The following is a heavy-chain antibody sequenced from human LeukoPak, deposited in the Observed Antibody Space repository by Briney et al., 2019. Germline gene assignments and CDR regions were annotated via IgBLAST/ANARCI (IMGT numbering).Heavy chain of an antibody. V-gene: IGHV4-59*01. CDR2: IYYSGST. D-gene: IGHD1-26*01. CDR1: GNSISSYY. CDR3: ARGTIVGPVPFEY. J-gene: IGHJ4*02. Sequence: PSETLSLTCTVSGNSISSYYWSWIRQSPGKGLEWIGYIYYSGSTNNNPSLKSRVTISVDTSKNQFSLKLSSVTAADTAVYHCARGTIVGPVPFEYWGQGTLVTVSS.